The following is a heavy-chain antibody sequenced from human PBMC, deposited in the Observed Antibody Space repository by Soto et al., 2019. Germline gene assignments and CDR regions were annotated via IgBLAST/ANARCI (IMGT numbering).Heavy chain of an antibody. V-gene: IGHV4-31*03. CDR1: GGSISSGAYY. CDR3: AGDSGSYGQDY. Sequence: QVQLQESGPGLVKPSQTLSLTCTVSGGSISSGAYYWSWIRQHPGKGLEWIGYIYYSGSTYYNPSLKSRVTISVDTSKNQFSLKLRSVTAADTVVYYCAGDSGSYGQDYWGQGTLVTVSS. J-gene: IGHJ4*02. CDR2: IYYSGST. D-gene: IGHD1-26*01.